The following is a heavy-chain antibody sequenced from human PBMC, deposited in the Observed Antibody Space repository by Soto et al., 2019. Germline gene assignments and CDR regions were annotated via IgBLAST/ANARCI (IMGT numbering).Heavy chain of an antibody. V-gene: IGHV3-73*01. CDR1: GFTFSGSA. Sequence: GGSLRLSCAASGFTFSGSAMHWVRQASGKGLEWVGRIRSKTNSYATAYTASVKGRFTISRDDSKDTAYLQMNSLKTEDTAVYYCTRDPRNYYDSIGSANWFDPWGQGTLVTVSS. D-gene: IGHD3-22*01. CDR3: TRDPRNYYDSIGSANWFDP. CDR2: IRSKTNSYAT. J-gene: IGHJ5*02.